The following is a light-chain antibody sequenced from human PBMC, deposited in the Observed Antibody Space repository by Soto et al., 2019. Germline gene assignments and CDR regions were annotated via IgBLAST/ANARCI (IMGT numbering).Light chain of an antibody. J-gene: IGKJ4*01. CDR2: WAS. CDR1: QSLLFSTNNKNY. CDR3: QQYYSTPLT. V-gene: IGKV4-1*01. Sequence: IVMTQSLDSLAVSLGERTTIHCKSSQSLLFSTNNKNYFAWYQQKPGQPPKLLIYWASTRESGVPDRFNGSGSGTDFTLTISSLQAEDVAVYYCQQYYSTPLTFGGGTKVEI.